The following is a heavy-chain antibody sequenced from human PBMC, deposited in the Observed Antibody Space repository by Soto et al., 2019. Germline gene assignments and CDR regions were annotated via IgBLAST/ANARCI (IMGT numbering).Heavy chain of an antibody. CDR2: IYYSGST. V-gene: IGHV4-31*03. CDR3: ARYGSGTYYPMTFNY. CDR1: GSSISSGGYY. Sequence: PSETLSLTCTVSGSSISSGGYYWSWSRQHPGKGLEWIGYIYYSGSTYYNPSLKSRVTISVDTSKNQFSLKLSSVTAADTAVYYCARYGSGTYYPMTFNYWGQGTLVTVSS. D-gene: IGHD3-10*01. J-gene: IGHJ4*02.